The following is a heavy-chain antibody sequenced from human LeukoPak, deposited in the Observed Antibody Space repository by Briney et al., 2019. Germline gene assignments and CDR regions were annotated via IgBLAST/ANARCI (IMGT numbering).Heavy chain of an antibody. CDR3: ARVPASGVDWYFDL. V-gene: IGHV4-61*08. Sequence: SQTLSLTCTVSGGSISSGDYYWSWIRQPPGKGLEWIGYIYYSGSTNYNPSLKSRVTISVDTSKNQFSLKLSSVTAADTAVYYCARVPASGVDWYFDLWGRGTLVTVSS. D-gene: IGHD3-10*01. J-gene: IGHJ2*01. CDR2: IYYSGST. CDR1: GGSISSGDYY.